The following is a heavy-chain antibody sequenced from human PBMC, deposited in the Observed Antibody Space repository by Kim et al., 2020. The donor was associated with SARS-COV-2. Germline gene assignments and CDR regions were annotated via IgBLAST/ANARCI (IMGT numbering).Heavy chain of an antibody. V-gene: IGHV4-39*01. D-gene: IGHD1-26*01. Sequence: SETLSLTCTVSGGSISSSSYYWGWIRQHPGKGLEWIGSIYYSGSTYYNPSLKSRVTISVDTSKNQFSLKLSSVTAADTAVYYCASRETRGSDYWGQGTLVTVSS. CDR1: GGSISSSSYY. CDR3: ASRETRGSDY. J-gene: IGHJ4*02. CDR2: IYYSGST.